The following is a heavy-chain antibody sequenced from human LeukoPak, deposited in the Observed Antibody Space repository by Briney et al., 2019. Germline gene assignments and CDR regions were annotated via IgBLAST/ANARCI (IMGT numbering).Heavy chain of an antibody. CDR1: GFTVSSNY. Sequence: GGSLRLSCAASGFTVSSNYMSRVRQAPGKGLEWVSSISSSSSYIYYADSVKGRFTISRDNAKNSLYLQMNSLRAEDTALYYCARGGYSYGANWFDPWGQGTLVTVSS. CDR3: ARGGYSYGANWFDP. CDR2: ISSSSSYI. J-gene: IGHJ5*02. V-gene: IGHV3-21*04. D-gene: IGHD5-18*01.